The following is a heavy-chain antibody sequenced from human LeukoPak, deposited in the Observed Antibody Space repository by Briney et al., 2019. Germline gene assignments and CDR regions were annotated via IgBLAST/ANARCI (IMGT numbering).Heavy chain of an antibody. J-gene: IGHJ6*03. CDR3: ARNTKQLVSFYYYYYYMDV. D-gene: IGHD6-6*01. V-gene: IGHV4-59*12. Sequence: SSETLSLTCTVSGGSISSYYWSWIRQPPGKGLEWIGYIHYSGSTNYNPSLKSRVTISVDTSKNQFSLKLSSATAADTAVYYCARNTKQLVSFYYYYYYMDVWGKGTTVTVSS. CDR1: GGSISSYY. CDR2: IHYSGST.